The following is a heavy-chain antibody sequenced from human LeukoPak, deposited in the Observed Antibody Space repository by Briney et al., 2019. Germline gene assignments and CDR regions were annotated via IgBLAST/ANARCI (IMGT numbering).Heavy chain of an antibody. CDR3: ARGDNWGSSWIFDY. D-gene: IGHD6-13*01. Sequence: SQTLSLTCTVSGGSISSGSYYWSWIRQPAGKGLEWIGRIYTSGSTNYNPSLKSRVTISVDTSKNQFSLKLSSVTAADTAVYYCARGDNWGSSWIFDYWGQGTLVTVSS. J-gene: IGHJ4*02. V-gene: IGHV4-61*02. CDR2: IYTSGST. CDR1: GGSISSGSYY.